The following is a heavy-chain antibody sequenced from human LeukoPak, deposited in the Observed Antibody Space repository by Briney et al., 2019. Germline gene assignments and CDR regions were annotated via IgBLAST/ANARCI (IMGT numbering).Heavy chain of an antibody. Sequence: GGSLRLSRTAFGFTFGDYVMSWFRQAPGKGLEWVGFIRSKAYGGTTEYAASVKGRFTISRDDSKSIAYLQMNSLKTEDTAVYYCTRGDYVWGSYRFDYWGQGTLVTVSS. CDR3: TRGDYVWGSYRFDY. V-gene: IGHV3-49*03. J-gene: IGHJ4*02. D-gene: IGHD3-16*02. CDR2: IRSKAYGGTT. CDR1: GFTFGDYV.